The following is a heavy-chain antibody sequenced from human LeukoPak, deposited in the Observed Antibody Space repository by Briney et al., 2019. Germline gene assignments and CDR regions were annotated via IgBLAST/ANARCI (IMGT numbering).Heavy chain of an antibody. V-gene: IGHV3-53*01. CDR1: GFTVITND. J-gene: IGHJ4*02. D-gene: IGHD4-11*01. Sequence: GGSLRLSCAASGFTVITNDMTWVRQAPGKGLEWVSVLYSDGNTKYADSVQGRFTISRDSSKNTLYLQMNSLRAEDTAVYYCAKDPWFDYSNYFDYWGQGTLVTVSS. CDR2: LYSDGNT. CDR3: AKDPWFDYSNYFDY.